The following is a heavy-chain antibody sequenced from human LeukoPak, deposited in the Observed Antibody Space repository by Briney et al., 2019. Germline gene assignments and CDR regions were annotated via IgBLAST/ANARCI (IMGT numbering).Heavy chain of an antibody. V-gene: IGHV3-33*01. CDR1: GFTFSSYG. CDR2: IWYDGS. Sequence: GGSLRLSCAASGFTFSSYGMHWVRQAPGKGLEWVAVIWYDGSNADSVKGRFTISRDNSKNTLYLQMNSLRAEDTAAYYCARDHASYFDYWGQGTLVTVSS. J-gene: IGHJ4*02. CDR3: ARDHASYFDY.